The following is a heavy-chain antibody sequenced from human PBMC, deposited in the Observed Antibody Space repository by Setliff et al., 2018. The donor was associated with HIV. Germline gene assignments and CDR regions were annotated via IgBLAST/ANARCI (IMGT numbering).Heavy chain of an antibody. CDR2: IIPILGIA. Sequence: SVKVSCKASGGTFSSYAISWVRQAPGQGLEWMGGIIPILGIANYAQKFQGRVTITADKSTSTAYMELSSLRSEDTAVYYCATKAHSGYDDAFDIWGQGTTVTVSS. CDR3: ATKAHSGYDDAFDI. J-gene: IGHJ3*02. CDR1: GGTFSSYA. D-gene: IGHD5-12*01. V-gene: IGHV1-69*10.